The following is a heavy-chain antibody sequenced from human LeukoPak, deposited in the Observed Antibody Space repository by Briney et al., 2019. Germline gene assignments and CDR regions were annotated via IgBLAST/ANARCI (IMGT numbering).Heavy chain of an antibody. Sequence: GGSLRLSCAASGFTFDDYGMSWVRQAPGKGLEWVSGINWNGGSTGYADSVKGRFTISRDNAKNSLYLQMNSLRAEDTALYYCARTPDGGKWSPLNYYYYYMDVWGKGTTVTVSS. CDR1: GFTFDDYG. D-gene: IGHD4-23*01. V-gene: IGHV3-20*04. CDR3: ARTPDGGKWSPLNYYYYYMDV. J-gene: IGHJ6*03. CDR2: INWNGGST.